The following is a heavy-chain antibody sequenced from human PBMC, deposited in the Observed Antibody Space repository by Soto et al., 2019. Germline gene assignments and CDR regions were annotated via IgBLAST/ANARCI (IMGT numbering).Heavy chain of an antibody. V-gene: IGHV3-23*01. CDR1: GFTLSMNA. Sequence: PGGSLRLSCAPSGFTLSMNAMGWDSPAPGKGLEWVSVISNNGGSTYYADSVKGRFTISRDNTKNTLYLQMNSLRAEDTAVYYCGKDESAGYYDFDYWGQGTLVTVSS. CDR2: ISNNGGST. CDR3: GKDESAGYYDFDY. J-gene: IGHJ4*02. D-gene: IGHD3-22*01.